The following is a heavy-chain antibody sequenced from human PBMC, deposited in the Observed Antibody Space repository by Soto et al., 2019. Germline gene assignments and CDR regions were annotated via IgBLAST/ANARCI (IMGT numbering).Heavy chain of an antibody. J-gene: IGHJ4*02. CDR1: GGSFSGYY. CDR2: INHSGST. D-gene: IGHD3-16*02. V-gene: IGHV4-34*01. CDR3: ASRSYDYVWGSYRDNFDY. Sequence: QVQLQQWGAGLLKPSETLSLTCAVYGGSFSGYYWSWIRQPPGKGLEWIGEINHSGSTNYNPSLKSRVTISLDTYKNQFSLKLSSVTAADTAVYYCASRSYDYVWGSYRDNFDYWGQGTLVTVSS.